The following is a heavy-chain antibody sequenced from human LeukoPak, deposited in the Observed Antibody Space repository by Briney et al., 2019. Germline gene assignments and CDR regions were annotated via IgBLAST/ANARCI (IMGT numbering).Heavy chain of an antibody. J-gene: IGHJ3*02. CDR1: GASFSDNA. CDR2: VFSSGGT. Sequence: SETLSLTCTVSGASFSDNAWSWVRQPAGRGLEWIGRVFSSGGTLYNPSLNGRVTMSVDASKNQLSLKVTSVTVADTAVYYCARDDKGYYDSRWTAFDIWGQGTVVTVSS. V-gene: IGHV4-4*07. D-gene: IGHD3-22*01. CDR3: ARDDKGYYDSRWTAFDI.